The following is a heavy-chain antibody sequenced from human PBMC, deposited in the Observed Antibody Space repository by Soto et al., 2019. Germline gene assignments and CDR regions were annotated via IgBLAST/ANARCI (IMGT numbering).Heavy chain of an antibody. CDR3: ARAVGDPLYCLDY. CDR2: TDYSGNT. V-gene: IGHV4-59*08. Sequence: QVQLQESGPGLVRPSETLSLTCTVSSDSISSYYWIWIRQSPGKGLEWIGYTDYSGNTNYNPSLKTRVAISGDTSMNQFSVRLSAVTAADTAVYYCARAVGDPLYCLDYWGQGTLVTVSA. D-gene: IGHD3-16*01. CDR1: SDSISSYY. J-gene: IGHJ4*02.